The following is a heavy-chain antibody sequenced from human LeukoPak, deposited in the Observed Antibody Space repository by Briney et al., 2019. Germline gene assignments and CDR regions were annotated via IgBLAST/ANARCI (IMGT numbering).Heavy chain of an antibody. CDR3: AGESPWELLGFDY. D-gene: IGHD1-26*01. CDR2: IYYSGST. V-gene: IGHV4-59*01. J-gene: IGHJ4*02. CDR1: GGSISSYY. Sequence: PSETLSLTCTVSGGSISSYYWSWIRQPPGKGLEWIGYIYYSGSTNYNPSLKSRVTISVDTSKNQFSLKLSSVTAADTAVYYCAGESPWELLGFDYWGRGTLVTVSS.